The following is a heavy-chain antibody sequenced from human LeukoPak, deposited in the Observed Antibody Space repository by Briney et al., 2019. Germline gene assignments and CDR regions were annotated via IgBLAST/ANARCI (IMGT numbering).Heavy chain of an antibody. D-gene: IGHD3-22*01. Sequence: SETLSLTCTVSGGSISSYYWNWIRQPPGKGLEWSGYIYYSGSTNYNPSLKSRVTISVDTSKNQFSLRLSSVTAADTAVYYCARPDDSSGSPGDDAFDIWGQGTMVTVSS. J-gene: IGHJ3*02. CDR2: IYYSGST. V-gene: IGHV4-59*01. CDR1: GGSISSYY. CDR3: ARPDDSSGSPGDDAFDI.